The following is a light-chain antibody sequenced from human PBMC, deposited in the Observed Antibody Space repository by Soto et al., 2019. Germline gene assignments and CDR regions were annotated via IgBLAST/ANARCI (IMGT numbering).Light chain of an antibody. Sequence: EIVMTQSPATLSASPGERATLSCRASQSVRSNLAWYQQKPGQAPRLLIYGASTRATGIPARFSGSGSGTEFTLSIGSLQPEDFATYYCQQLNSYPLTFGGGTKVDIK. CDR2: GAS. CDR3: QQLNSYPLT. V-gene: IGKV3-15*01. J-gene: IGKJ4*01. CDR1: QSVRSN.